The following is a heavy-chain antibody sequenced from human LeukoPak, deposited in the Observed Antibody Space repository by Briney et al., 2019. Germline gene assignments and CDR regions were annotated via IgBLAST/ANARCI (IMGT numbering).Heavy chain of an antibody. CDR1: GYTFTSYA. J-gene: IGHJ4*02. Sequence: ASVKVSCKASGYTFTSYAMHWVRQAPVQRLEWMGWINAGNGNTKYSQKFQGRVTITRDTSASTAYMELSSLRSEDTAVYYCARGAGFAEPLPEYWGQGTLLTVSS. CDR2: INAGNGNT. D-gene: IGHD1-14*01. CDR3: ARGAGFAEPLPEY. V-gene: IGHV1-3*01.